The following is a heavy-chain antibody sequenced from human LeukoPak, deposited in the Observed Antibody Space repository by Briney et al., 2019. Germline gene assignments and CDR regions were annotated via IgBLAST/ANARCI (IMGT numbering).Heavy chain of an antibody. CDR2: VYSDGR. Sequence: PSETLSLTCTVSGGSISSYYWSWIRQPAGKGLEWIGRVYSDGRNYNPSLESRVTMSVDMPKNYFSLKLNSVTAADTAVYYCARGIYGDYGLGYRGQGILVTVSS. CDR3: ARGIYGDYGLGY. J-gene: IGHJ4*02. V-gene: IGHV4-4*07. D-gene: IGHD4-17*01. CDR1: GGSISSYY.